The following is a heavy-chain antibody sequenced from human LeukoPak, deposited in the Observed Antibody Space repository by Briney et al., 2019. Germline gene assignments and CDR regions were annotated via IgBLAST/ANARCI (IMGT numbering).Heavy chain of an antibody. D-gene: IGHD6-19*01. CDR2: ISGSGGST. CDR1: GFTVSNYY. CDR3: AKLQGFIAVAGMSD. J-gene: IGHJ4*02. V-gene: IGHV3-23*01. Sequence: GGSLRLSCAASGFTVSNYYMSWVRQAPGKGLEWVSAISGSGGSTYYADSVKGRFTISRDNSKNTLYLQMNSLRAEDTAVYYCAKLQGFIAVAGMSDWGQGTLVTVSS.